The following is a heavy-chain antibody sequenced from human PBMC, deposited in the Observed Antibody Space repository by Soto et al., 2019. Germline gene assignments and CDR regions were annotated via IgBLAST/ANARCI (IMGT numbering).Heavy chain of an antibody. J-gene: IGHJ5*02. CDR1: GYTFTGYY. D-gene: IGHD4-17*01. V-gene: IGHV1-2*02. CDR2: INPNSGGT. Sequence: QVQLVQSGAEVKKPGASVKVSCKASGYTFTGYYMHWVRQAPGQGLEWMGWINPNSGGTNYAQKFQGRVTMTRDTSISTAYMELSRLRSDDTAVYYCARERAYYGDYVGNWFDPWGQGTLVTVSS. CDR3: ARERAYYGDYVGNWFDP.